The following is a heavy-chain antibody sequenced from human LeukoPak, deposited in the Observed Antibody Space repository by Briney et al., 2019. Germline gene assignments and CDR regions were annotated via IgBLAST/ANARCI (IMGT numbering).Heavy chain of an antibody. J-gene: IGHJ6*03. V-gene: IGHV1-18*01. CDR1: GYTFTSYG. CDR3: ARDRRRFLEWSSNYYMDV. CDR2: ISAYNGNT. D-gene: IGHD3-3*01. Sequence: ASVKVSCKASGYTFTSYGISWVRQAPGQGLEWMGWISAYNGNTNYAQKLQGRVTMTADTSTSTAYMELRSLRSDDTAVYYCARDRRRFLEWSSNYYMDVWGKGTTVTVSS.